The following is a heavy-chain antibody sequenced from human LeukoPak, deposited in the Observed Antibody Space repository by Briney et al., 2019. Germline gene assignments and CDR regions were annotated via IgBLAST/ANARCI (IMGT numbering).Heavy chain of an antibody. CDR3: AKGGDSSGYYYGYFDY. CDR1: AFTLISYA. J-gene: IGHJ4*02. CDR2: TSGSGGST. V-gene: IGHV3-23*01. D-gene: IGHD3-22*01. Sequence: GSLRLSCAASAFTLISYAMGWVRPAPGEGLEWVSATSGSGGSTYYADYVKGRFTISRDNSKNTMYLQMKSLRAEDTAVYYCAKGGDSSGYYYGYFDYWGQGTLVTVSS.